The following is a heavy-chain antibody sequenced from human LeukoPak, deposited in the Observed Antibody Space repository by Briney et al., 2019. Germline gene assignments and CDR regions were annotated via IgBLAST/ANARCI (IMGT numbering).Heavy chain of an antibody. CDR2: IWFDGKNE. CDR3: ARDRHCANGVCHSPPGMDV. Sequence: GGSLRLSCAASGFAFSSYGMHWVRQAPGKGLEWVADIWFDGKNEHFADSVKGRFTISRDNSKNTMYLQINSLRAEDTAVYYCARDRHCANGVCHSPPGMDVWGQGTTVTVSS. J-gene: IGHJ6*02. CDR1: GFAFSSYG. V-gene: IGHV3-33*01. D-gene: IGHD2-8*01.